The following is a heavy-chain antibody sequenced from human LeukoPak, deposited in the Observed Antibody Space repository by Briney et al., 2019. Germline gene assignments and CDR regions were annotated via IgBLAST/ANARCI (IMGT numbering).Heavy chain of an antibody. CDR3: AGNSGWYVYNY. V-gene: IGHV4-4*09. CDR1: GGSISSYY. CDR2: IHTRGST. Sequence: SETLSLTCTVSGGSISSYYWSWIRQPPGKGLEWIGYIHTRGSTNYNPSPKSRVTISVDTSKNQFSLKLSSVTAADTAVYYCAGNSGWYVYNYWGQGTLVSVSS. D-gene: IGHD6-19*01. J-gene: IGHJ4*02.